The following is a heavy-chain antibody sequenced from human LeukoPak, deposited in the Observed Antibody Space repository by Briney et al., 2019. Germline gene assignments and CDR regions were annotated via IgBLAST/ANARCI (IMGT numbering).Heavy chain of an antibody. V-gene: IGHV3-74*01. CDR1: GFTFSSYW. D-gene: IGHD1-26*01. CDR2: INTDGSST. CDR3: TKGAKWELPLDY. Sequence: GGSLRLSCAASGFTFSSYWMHWVRQAPGKGLVWVSRINTDGSSTSYADSVKGRFTISRDNAKNTLYLQMNSLRAEDTALYYCTKGAKWELPLDYWGQGTLVTVSS. J-gene: IGHJ4*02.